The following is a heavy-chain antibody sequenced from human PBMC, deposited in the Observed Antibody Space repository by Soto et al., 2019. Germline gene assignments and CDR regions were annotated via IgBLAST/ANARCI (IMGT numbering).Heavy chain of an antibody. CDR1: GYTFTSYD. CDR2: MNPNSGNT. V-gene: IGHV1-8*01. J-gene: IGHJ5*02. CDR3: ARARYYDFWSGYSGGNWFDP. D-gene: IGHD3-3*01. Sequence: GASVKVSCKASGYTFTSYDINWVRQATGQGLEWMGWMNPNSGNTGYAQKFQGRVTMTRNTSISTAYMELSSLRSEDTAVYYCARARYYDFWSGYSGGNWFDPWGQGTLVTV.